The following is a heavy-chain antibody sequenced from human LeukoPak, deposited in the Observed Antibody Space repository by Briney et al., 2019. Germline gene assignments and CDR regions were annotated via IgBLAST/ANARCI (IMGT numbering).Heavy chain of an antibody. J-gene: IGHJ5*02. D-gene: IGHD3-3*01. CDR1: GFTFTTFW. Sequence: GGSLRLSCATSGFTFTTFWMHWVRQAPGKGLVWVSRINHDGSSTNYADSVKGRFTISRDNSKNTLYLQMNSLRAEDTAVYYCAKEARITIFGVVTNWFDPWGQGTLVTVSS. CDR3: AKEARITIFGVVTNWFDP. CDR2: INHDGSST. V-gene: IGHV3-74*01.